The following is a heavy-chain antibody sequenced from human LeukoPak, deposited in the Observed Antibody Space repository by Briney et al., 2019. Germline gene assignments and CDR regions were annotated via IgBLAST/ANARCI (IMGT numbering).Heavy chain of an antibody. V-gene: IGHV3-74*01. J-gene: IGHJ4*02. Sequence: PGGSLRLSCAASGLTFSSHWMHWVRQAPGKGLVWVSRITNDGSSTTYADSVKGRFTISRDNSKNTLYLQMNSLRAEDTAVYYCAKDRGGSYWADAVDYWGQGTLVTVSS. D-gene: IGHD1-26*01. CDR3: AKDRGGSYWADAVDY. CDR2: ITNDGSST. CDR1: GLTFSSHW.